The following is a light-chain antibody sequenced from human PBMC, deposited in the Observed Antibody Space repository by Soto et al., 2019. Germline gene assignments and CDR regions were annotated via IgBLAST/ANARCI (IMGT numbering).Light chain of an antibody. CDR2: GAT. CDR3: QKYNSVPWT. CDR1: QGISNY. V-gene: IGKV1-27*01. J-gene: IGKJ1*01. Sequence: DIQMTQSPSSLSVSVGDRVTITCRASQGISNYLAWYQQRPGKVPKLLIYGATTLQSGVPSRFSGSGTGTDFTLTISSLQPEDVAAYYCQKYNSVPWTFGQGTKVEIK.